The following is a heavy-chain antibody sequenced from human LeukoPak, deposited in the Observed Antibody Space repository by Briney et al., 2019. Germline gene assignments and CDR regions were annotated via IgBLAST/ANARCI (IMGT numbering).Heavy chain of an antibody. Sequence: GESLKISCKGSGYSFTSYWIGWVRQMPGKGLEWMGIIYPGDSDTRYSPSFQGQVTISADKSISTAYLQWSSLKASDTAMYYCARKGIDLVPGRLGDAFDIWGQGTMVTVSS. CDR2: IYPGDSDT. CDR3: ARKGIDLVPGRLGDAFDI. J-gene: IGHJ3*02. D-gene: IGHD2-15*01. CDR1: GYSFTSYW. V-gene: IGHV5-51*01.